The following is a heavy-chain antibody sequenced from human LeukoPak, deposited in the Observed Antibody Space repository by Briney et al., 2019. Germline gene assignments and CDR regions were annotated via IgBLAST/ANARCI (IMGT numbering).Heavy chain of an antibody. CDR1: GFTFDDYA. J-gene: IGHJ3*02. D-gene: IGHD6-19*01. Sequence: PGGSLRLSCAASGFTFDDYAMHWVRQAPGKGLEWVSGISWNSGSIGYADSVKGRFTISRDNAKNSLYLQMNSLRAEDMALYYCAKAVAGWDAFDIWGQGTMVTVSS. CDR3: AKAVAGWDAFDI. V-gene: IGHV3-9*03. CDR2: ISWNSGSI.